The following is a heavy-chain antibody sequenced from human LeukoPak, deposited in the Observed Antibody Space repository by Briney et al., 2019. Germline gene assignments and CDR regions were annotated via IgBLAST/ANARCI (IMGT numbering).Heavy chain of an antibody. D-gene: IGHD6-13*01. CDR3: AKARIASAGTGAFDI. V-gene: IGHV3-23*01. J-gene: IGHJ3*02. CDR2: MSATDGSA. Sequence: AMSATDGSAQYAESVKGRFTISRDNSKNSLYLQMNSLRDEDTAVYYCAKARIASAGTGAFDIWGQGTMVTVSS.